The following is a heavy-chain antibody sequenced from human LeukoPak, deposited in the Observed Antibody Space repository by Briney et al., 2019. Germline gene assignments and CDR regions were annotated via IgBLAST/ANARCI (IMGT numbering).Heavy chain of an antibody. CDR1: GYTFTSHF. J-gene: IGHJ6*02. CDR2: VSAYNGNA. Sequence: ASVTVSCQAAGYTFTSHFISWVRQAPGQGLEWMGWVSAYNGNANYAQKLLGRVTMTTDTTTSTAYMELRSLRSDDTAVFYCARANYFSGMDVWGQGTPVTVSS. CDR3: ARANYFSGMDV. V-gene: IGHV1-18*04.